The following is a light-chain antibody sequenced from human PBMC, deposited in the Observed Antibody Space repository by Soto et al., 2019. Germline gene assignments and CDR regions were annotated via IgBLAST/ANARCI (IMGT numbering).Light chain of an antibody. V-gene: IGLV1-40*01. CDR2: GNS. CDR1: SAKIGAGYD. CDR3: QAYDSRLSGWV. J-gene: IGLJ3*02. Sequence: QSVLTQPPSVSGAPGQRVTISCTGSSAKIGAGYDVHWYQQLPGTAPKLLIYGNSNRPSGVPDRFSGSKSGTSASLAITGLQAEDEADYYCQAYDSRLSGWVFGGGTKLTVL.